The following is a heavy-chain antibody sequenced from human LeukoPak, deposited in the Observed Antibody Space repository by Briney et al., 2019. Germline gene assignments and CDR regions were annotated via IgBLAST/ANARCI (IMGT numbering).Heavy chain of an antibody. Sequence: ASVKVSCKASGGTFSSYAISWVRQAPGQGLEWMGGIIPIFGTANYAQTFQGRVTITADKSTSTAYMELSSLRSEDTAVYYCARDDLTGYYEWDYWGQGTLVTVSS. D-gene: IGHD3-9*01. CDR3: ARDDLTGYYEWDY. V-gene: IGHV1-69*06. J-gene: IGHJ4*02. CDR1: GGTFSSYA. CDR2: IIPIFGTA.